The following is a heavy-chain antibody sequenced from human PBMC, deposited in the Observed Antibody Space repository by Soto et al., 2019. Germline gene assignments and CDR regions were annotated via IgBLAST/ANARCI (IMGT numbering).Heavy chain of an antibody. CDR3: ARETYDQRLVRYYYYGMDV. Sequence: ASVKVSCKASGYTFTGYYMHWVRQAPGQGLEWMGWINPNSGGTNYAQKFQGRVTMTRDTSISTAYMELSRLRSDDTAVYYCARETYDQRLVRYYYYGMDVWGQGTTVTVSS. D-gene: IGHD6-19*01. J-gene: IGHJ6*02. CDR2: INPNSGGT. CDR1: GYTFTGYY. V-gene: IGHV1-2*02.